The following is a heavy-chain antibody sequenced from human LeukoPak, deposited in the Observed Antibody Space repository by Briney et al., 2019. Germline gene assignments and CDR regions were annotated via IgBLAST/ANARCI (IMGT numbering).Heavy chain of an antibody. D-gene: IGHD1-26*01. V-gene: IGHV3-23*01. CDR1: GFTFNSYA. Sequence: GGSLRLSCAASGFTFNSYAMSWVRQAPGKGLEWVSRISDSGGNTYYADFVKGRFTISRDNSKSTLYLQMNSLRAEDTAVYYCATDPATVGITTRDFWGQGTLVTVSS. CDR3: ATDPATVGITTRDF. J-gene: IGHJ4*02. CDR2: ISDSGGNT.